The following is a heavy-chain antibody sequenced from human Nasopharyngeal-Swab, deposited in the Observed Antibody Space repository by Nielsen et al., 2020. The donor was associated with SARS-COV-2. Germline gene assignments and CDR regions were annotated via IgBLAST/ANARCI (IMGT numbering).Heavy chain of an antibody. J-gene: IGHJ4*02. CDR2: IYHSGST. CDR3: ARDDSSGWFPFDY. Sequence: SETLSLTCTVSGYSISSGYYWGWIRQPPGKGLEWIGSIYHSGSTYYNPSLKSRVTISVDTSKNQFSLKLSSVTAADTAVHYCARDDSSGWFPFDYWGQGTLVTVSS. CDR1: GYSISSGYY. D-gene: IGHD6-19*01. V-gene: IGHV4-38-2*02.